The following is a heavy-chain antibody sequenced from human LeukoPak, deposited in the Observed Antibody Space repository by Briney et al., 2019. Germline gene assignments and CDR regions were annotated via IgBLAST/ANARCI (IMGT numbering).Heavy chain of an antibody. V-gene: IGHV1-8*03. J-gene: IGHJ4*02. CDR3: AKDQPAAGTGLFDY. CDR2: MNPNSGKI. CDR1: GYTFTSYD. D-gene: IGHD6-13*01. Sequence: ASVKVSCKASGYTFTSYDINWVRQATGQGLEWMGYMNPNSGKIGYAQKFQGRVTITRNTSISTAYMELSSLRSEDTAVYYCAKDQPAAGTGLFDYWGQGTLVTVSS.